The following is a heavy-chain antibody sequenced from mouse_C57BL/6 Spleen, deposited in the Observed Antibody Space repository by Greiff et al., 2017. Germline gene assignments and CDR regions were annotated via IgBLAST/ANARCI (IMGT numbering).Heavy chain of an antibody. CDR3: AKTDGDYAMDY. V-gene: IGHV5-17*01. J-gene: IGHJ4*01. CDR2: ISSGSSTI. Sequence: EVKLMESGGGLVKPGGSLKLSCAASGFTFSDYGMHWVRQAPEKGLEWVAYISSGSSTIYYADTVKGRFTISRDNAKNTLFLQMTSLRSEDTAMYYCAKTDGDYAMDYWGQGTSVTVSS. CDR1: GFTFSDYG. D-gene: IGHD1-1*02.